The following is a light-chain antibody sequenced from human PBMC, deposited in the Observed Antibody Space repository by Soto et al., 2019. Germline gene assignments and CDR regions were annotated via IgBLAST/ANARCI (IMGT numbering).Light chain of an antibody. CDR1: QNIRSS. J-gene: IGKJ1*01. CDR2: DTS. CDR3: QQYIDWPPGT. V-gene: IGKV3-15*01. Sequence: EVVMTQSPASLSASPGERVTLSCRASQNIRSSLAWYQQRPGQAPRLLIYDTSTRAAGISARFSGSGSGTEFTLTISSLQSEDFAVYYCQQYIDWPPGTFGQGTKVDIK.